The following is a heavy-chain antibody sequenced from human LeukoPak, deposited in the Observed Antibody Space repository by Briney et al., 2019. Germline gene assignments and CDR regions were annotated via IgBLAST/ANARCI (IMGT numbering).Heavy chain of an antibody. CDR3: ARAKYDYGFTVNY. CDR1: GDSINSSNYY. V-gene: IGHV4-39*01. D-gene: IGHD4-17*01. J-gene: IGHJ4*02. Sequence: SETLSLTCTASGDSINSSNYYWGWIRQPPGKGLEWIGSIYYSGSTYYNPSLKSRVTISVDTSKNQFSLKLSSVTAADTAVYYCARAKYDYGFTVNYWGQGTLVTVSS. CDR2: IYYSGST.